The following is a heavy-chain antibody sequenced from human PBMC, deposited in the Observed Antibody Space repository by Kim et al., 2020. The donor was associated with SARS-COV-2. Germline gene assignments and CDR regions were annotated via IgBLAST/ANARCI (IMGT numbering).Heavy chain of an antibody. V-gene: IGHV3-7*03. CDR2: IKQDGSET. CDR1: GFSFSTYW. CDR3: ARDSIAAGGNYYFYGMDV. J-gene: IGHJ6*02. Sequence: GGSLRLSCADSGFSFSTYWMSWVRQAPGKGLEWVANIKQDGSETYYVDSVKGRFSISRDNAKNSLYLEMNSLRADDTAVYYCARDSIAAGGNYYFYGMDVWGQGATVTVSS. D-gene: IGHD6-13*01.